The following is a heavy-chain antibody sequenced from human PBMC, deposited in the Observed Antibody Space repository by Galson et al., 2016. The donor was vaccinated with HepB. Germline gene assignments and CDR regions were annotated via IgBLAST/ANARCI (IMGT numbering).Heavy chain of an antibody. J-gene: IGHJ5*02. CDR2: ISGSGSFT. CDR3: TRAFNVYDFRFDL. V-gene: IGHV3-23*01. D-gene: IGHD3-3*01. Sequence: SLRLSCAVSGLTFSSDAMSWVRQAPGKGLEWVSSISGSGSFTDYGGSAKGRFSISRDNTKDTLYLQMNSLRVEDTDRSYCTRAFNVYDFRFDLRGLGTPVTVSS. CDR1: GLTFSSDA.